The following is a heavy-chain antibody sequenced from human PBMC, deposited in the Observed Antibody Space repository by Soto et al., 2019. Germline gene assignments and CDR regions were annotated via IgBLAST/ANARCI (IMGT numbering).Heavy chain of an antibody. D-gene: IGHD2-2*01. J-gene: IGHJ3*02. CDR2: INTDGGSS. V-gene: IGHV3-74*03. CDR1: GFPFIGHW. Sequence: GGSMRLSCAASGFPFIGHWMHWVSNVTGKGLEWVSRINTDGGSSAYADSVKGRFTISRDNAKNTLYLQMNGLRAEDTAVYYCAREAGYCSRTSCYRRAFDTWGQGTTVTVSS. CDR3: AREAGYCSRTSCYRRAFDT.